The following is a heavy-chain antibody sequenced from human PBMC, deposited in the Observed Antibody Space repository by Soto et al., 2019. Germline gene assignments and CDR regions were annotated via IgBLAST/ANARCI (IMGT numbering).Heavy chain of an antibody. CDR3: THRRPFSSYWDGGWFDP. J-gene: IGHJ5*02. Sequence: QITLKESGPTLVKPTQTLTLTCTFSGFSLSTSGVGVGWIRQSPGKALEWLAVIYWDDDKRYSPSLKSRLTIHEXXAXRXXVPTVTNIDPVDTATYYCTHRRPFSSYWDGGWFDPWGQGTLVTVSS. V-gene: IGHV2-5*02. CDR1: GFSLSTSGVG. D-gene: IGHD2-15*01. CDR2: IYWDDDK.